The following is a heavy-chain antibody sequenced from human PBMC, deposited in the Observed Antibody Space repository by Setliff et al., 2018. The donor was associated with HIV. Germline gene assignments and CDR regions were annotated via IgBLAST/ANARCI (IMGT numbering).Heavy chain of an antibody. CDR1: GYTFTSYD. Sequence: ASVKVSCKASGYTFTSYDINWVRQATGQGLEWMGWISAYNGNTNYAQKLQGRVTMTTDTSTSTAYMELRSLRSDDTAVYYCARDDYSDYYYGMDVWGQGTTVTVSS. CDR2: ISAYNGNT. D-gene: IGHD4-4*01. CDR3: ARDDYSDYYYGMDV. V-gene: IGHV1-18*01. J-gene: IGHJ6*02.